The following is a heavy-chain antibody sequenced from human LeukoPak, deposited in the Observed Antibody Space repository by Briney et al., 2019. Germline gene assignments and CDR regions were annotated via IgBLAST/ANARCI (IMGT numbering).Heavy chain of an antibody. CDR3: AAQGPAARIGFDP. Sequence: SETLSLTCTVSGGSISSYYRSWIRQPAGKGLEWIGRIYTSGSTNYNPSLKSRVTMSVDTSKNQFSLKLSSVTAADTSVYYCAAQGPAARIGFDPWGQGTLVTVSS. CDR2: IYTSGST. J-gene: IGHJ5*02. D-gene: IGHD1-14*01. CDR1: GGSISSYY. V-gene: IGHV4-4*07.